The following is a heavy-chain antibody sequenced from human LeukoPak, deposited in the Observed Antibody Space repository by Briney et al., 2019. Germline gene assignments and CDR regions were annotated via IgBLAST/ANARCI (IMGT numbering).Heavy chain of an antibody. Sequence: GGSLRLSCAASGFTFSSYEMNWVRQAPGKGLEWVSYISSSGSTIYYADSVKGRFTISRDNAKNSLYLQMNSLRAEDTAVYYCARDYYYGMDVWGQGTTITVSS. CDR2: ISSSGSTI. CDR3: ARDYYYGMDV. CDR1: GFTFSSYE. V-gene: IGHV3-48*03. J-gene: IGHJ6*02.